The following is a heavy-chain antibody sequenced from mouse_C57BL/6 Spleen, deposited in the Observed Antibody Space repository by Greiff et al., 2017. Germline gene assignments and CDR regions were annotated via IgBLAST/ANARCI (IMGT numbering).Heavy chain of an antibody. J-gene: IGHJ2*01. Sequence: VQWVESGAELAKPGASVKLSCKASGYTFTSYWMHWVKQRPGQGLEWIGYINPSSGYNKYNQKFKDKATLTADKSSSTAYMQLSSLTYEDSAVYYCARNYYSNYEGPDYWGQGTTLTVSS. CDR3: ARNYYSNYEGPDY. CDR2: INPSSGYN. V-gene: IGHV1-7*01. CDR1: GYTFTSYW. D-gene: IGHD2-5*01.